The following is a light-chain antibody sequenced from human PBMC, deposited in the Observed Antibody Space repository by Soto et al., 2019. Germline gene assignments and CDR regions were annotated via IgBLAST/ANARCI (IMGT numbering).Light chain of an antibody. CDR3: QQYNSYSRG. CDR2: KAS. J-gene: IGKJ1*01. V-gene: IGKV1-5*03. CDR1: ESISSW. Sequence: DIQMTQSPSTLSASVGDRVTITCRASESISSWLAWYQQKPGKAPKLLIYKASSLESEVPSRFGGSGSGKEFTLTISSLQPDDFATYYCQQYNSYSRGFGQGTKVEIK.